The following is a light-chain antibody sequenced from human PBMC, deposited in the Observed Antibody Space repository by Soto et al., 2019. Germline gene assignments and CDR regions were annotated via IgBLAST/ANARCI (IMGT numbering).Light chain of an antibody. J-gene: IGKJ1*01. CDR2: GAS. CDR3: QQYDKWPRT. Sequence: EIVLTQSPGTLSLSPGERATLSCRASQSVRSNFLAWYQQKPGQAPRLLIYGASNRATGIPARFSGSGSGTEFTLTISNLQSEDFAVYHCQQYDKWPRTFGQGTKVEI. V-gene: IGKV3D-15*01. CDR1: QSVRSN.